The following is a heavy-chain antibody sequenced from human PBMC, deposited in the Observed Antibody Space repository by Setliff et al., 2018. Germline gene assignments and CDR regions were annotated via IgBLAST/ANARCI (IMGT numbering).Heavy chain of an antibody. J-gene: IGHJ4*02. Sequence: GASVKVSCKASGYTFTGYYMHWVRQAPGQGLEWMGWINPNSGGTNYAQKFQGWVTMTRDTSISTAYMELSRLRSDDTAVYYWARAQSWSGGPYYFDNWGQGTLVTVSS. D-gene: IGHD3-3*01. CDR3: ARAQSWSGGPYYFDN. CDR2: INPNSGGT. V-gene: IGHV1-2*04. CDR1: GYTFTGYY.